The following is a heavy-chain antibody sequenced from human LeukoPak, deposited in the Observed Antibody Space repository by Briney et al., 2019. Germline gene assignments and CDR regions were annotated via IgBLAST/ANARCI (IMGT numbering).Heavy chain of an antibody. CDR3: ASLRGHSYGYVEFDY. Sequence: PSETLSLTCTVSGYSISSGYYWAWIRQPPGKGLEWIGSIYHSGSTYYNPSLKSRVTISVDTSKNQFSLKLSSVTAADTAVYYCASLRGHSYGYVEFDYWGQGTLVTVSS. V-gene: IGHV4-38-2*02. D-gene: IGHD5-18*01. CDR2: IYHSGST. CDR1: GYSISSGYY. J-gene: IGHJ4*02.